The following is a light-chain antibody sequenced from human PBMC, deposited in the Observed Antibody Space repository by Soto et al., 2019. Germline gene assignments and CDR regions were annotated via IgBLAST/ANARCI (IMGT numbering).Light chain of an antibody. J-gene: IGLJ1*01. V-gene: IGLV1-51*02. CDR1: SSNIGNNY. CDR3: GTWDSSLSACRV. Sequence: QSVLTQPPSVSAAPGQKVTISCSGSSSNIGNNYVSWYQQLPGTAPKLLIYENNKRPSGIPDRFSCSKSGTSATLGITGLQTGDEADDYCGTWDSSLSACRVFGTGTKLTVL. CDR2: ENN.